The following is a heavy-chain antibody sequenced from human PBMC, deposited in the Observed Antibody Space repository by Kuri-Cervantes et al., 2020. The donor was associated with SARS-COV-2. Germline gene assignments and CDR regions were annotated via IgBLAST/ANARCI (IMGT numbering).Heavy chain of an antibody. D-gene: IGHD6-13*01. CDR3: ARSIVAAAGTDYYYGMDV. V-gene: IGHV3-13*05. CDR2: IGTAGDP. CDR1: GFTFSSYA. J-gene: IGHJ6*02. Sequence: GGSLRLSCAASGFTFSSYAMSWVRQATGKGLEWVSAIGTAGDPYYPGSVKGRFTISRENAKNSLYLQMNSLRAGDTAVYYCARSIVAAAGTDYYYGMDVWGQGTTVTVSS.